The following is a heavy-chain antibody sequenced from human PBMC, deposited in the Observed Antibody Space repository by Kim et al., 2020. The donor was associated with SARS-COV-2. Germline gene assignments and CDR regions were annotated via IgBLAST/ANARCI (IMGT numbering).Heavy chain of an antibody. CDR3: AVDIVVVPAAITK. J-gene: IGHJ4*02. Sequence: GGSLRLSCAASGFTFSDYYMSWIRQAPGKGLEWVSYITSSGSTIYYADSVKGRFTISRDNAKNSLYLQMNSLRAEDTAVYYCAVDIVVVPAAITKWGQGTLVTVSS. CDR1: GFTFSDYY. D-gene: IGHD2-2*01. V-gene: IGHV3-11*01. CDR2: ITSSGSTI.